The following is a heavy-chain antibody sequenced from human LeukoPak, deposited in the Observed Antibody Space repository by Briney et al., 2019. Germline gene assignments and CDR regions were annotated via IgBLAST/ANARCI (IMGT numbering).Heavy chain of an antibody. Sequence: GRSLRLSCAASGFTFDDYAMHWVRQAPGKGLEWVSGISWNSGSIGYADSVKGRFTISRDNAKNSLYPQMNSLRAEDTALYYCAKATLVGATLAHFDYWGQGTLVTVSS. CDR2: ISWNSGSI. CDR1: GFTFDDYA. D-gene: IGHD1-26*01. CDR3: AKATLVGATLAHFDY. J-gene: IGHJ4*02. V-gene: IGHV3-9*01.